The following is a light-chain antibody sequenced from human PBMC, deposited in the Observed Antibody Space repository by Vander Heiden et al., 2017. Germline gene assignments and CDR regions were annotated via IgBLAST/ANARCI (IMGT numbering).Light chain of an antibody. CDR2: AVS. J-gene: IGLJ1*01. V-gene: IGLV2-14*03. CDR3: TSYTNSSPYV. CDR1: SSDVGAYNY. Sequence: GQSITISCTGTSSDVGAYNYVSWYQQHPGKAPKLMIYAVSNRPSGVSNRFSASKSGNTASLTISGLQAEDEADYYCTSYTNSSPYVFGTGTKLTVL.